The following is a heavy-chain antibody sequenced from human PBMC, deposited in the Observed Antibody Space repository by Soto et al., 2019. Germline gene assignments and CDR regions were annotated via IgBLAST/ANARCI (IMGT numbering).Heavy chain of an antibody. Sequence: SETLSLTCTVSGGSISSSSYYWGWIRQAPGKGLEWIGSIYYSGSTYYNPSLKSRVTISVDTSRSQFSLRLSSVTAADTAVYYCARGPYAGDWFDPWGQGTLVTVSS. V-gene: IGHV4-39*01. D-gene: IGHD2-2*01. CDR1: GGSISSSSYY. CDR3: ARGPYAGDWFDP. J-gene: IGHJ5*02. CDR2: IYYSGST.